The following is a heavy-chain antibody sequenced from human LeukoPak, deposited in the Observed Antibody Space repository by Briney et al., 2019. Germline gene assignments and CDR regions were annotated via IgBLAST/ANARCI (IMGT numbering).Heavy chain of an antibody. CDR2: IYTSGST. Sequence: KASETLSLTCTVSGGSISSFYWSWIRQPAGKGLEWIGRIYTSGSTNYNPSLKSRVTISIDTSKNEFSLKLTSVIAADTAVYFCAREANYYGSGSYFEGTFDYWGQGSLVTVSS. CDR1: GGSISSFY. CDR3: AREANYYGSGSYFEGTFDY. D-gene: IGHD3-10*01. J-gene: IGHJ4*02. V-gene: IGHV4-4*07.